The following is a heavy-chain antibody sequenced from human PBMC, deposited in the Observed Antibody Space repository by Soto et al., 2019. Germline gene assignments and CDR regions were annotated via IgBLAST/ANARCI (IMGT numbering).Heavy chain of an antibody. Sequence: SLRLSCAASGFTFSNAWMNWVRQAPGKGLEWVGRIKSKTDGGTTDYAAPVKGRFTISRDDSKNTLYLQMNSLKTEDTAVYYCTTVPPRYYDFWSGYFGLYYYYYYGMDVWGQGTTVTVSS. CDR1: GFTFSNAW. CDR2: IKSKTDGGTT. J-gene: IGHJ6*02. CDR3: TTVPPRYYDFWSGYFGLYYYYYYGMDV. V-gene: IGHV3-15*07. D-gene: IGHD3-3*01.